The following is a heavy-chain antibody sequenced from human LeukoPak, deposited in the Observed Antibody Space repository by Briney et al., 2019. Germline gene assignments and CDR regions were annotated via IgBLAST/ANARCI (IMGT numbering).Heavy chain of an antibody. D-gene: IGHD2-15*01. Sequence: GGSLRLSCAASGFTFSDYYMSWIRQAPGKGLEWVSYISSSGSTIYYADSVKGRFTISRDNAKNSLYLQMISLRAEDTAVYYCARDYCSGGSCYSHYYYYYMDVWGKGTTVTVSS. CDR3: ARDYCSGGSCYSHYYYYYMDV. J-gene: IGHJ6*03. CDR2: ISSSGSTI. CDR1: GFTFSDYY. V-gene: IGHV3-11*04.